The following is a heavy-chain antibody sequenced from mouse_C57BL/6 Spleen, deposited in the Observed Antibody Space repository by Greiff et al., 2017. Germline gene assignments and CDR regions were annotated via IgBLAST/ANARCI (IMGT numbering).Heavy chain of an antibody. CDR1: GYTFTSYW. CDR3: AKTAQATGAWFAY. CDR2: INPSSGYT. V-gene: IGHV1-7*01. Sequence: VQLQQSGAELAKPGASVKLSCKASGYTFTSYWMHWVKQRPGQGLEWIGYINPSSGYTKYNQKFKDKATLTADKSSSTAYMQLSSLTYEDSAVYYCAKTAQATGAWFAYWGQGTLVTVSA. D-gene: IGHD3-2*02. J-gene: IGHJ3*01.